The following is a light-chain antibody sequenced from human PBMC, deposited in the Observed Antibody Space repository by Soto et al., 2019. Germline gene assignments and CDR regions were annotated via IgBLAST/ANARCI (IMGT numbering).Light chain of an antibody. J-gene: IGKJ1*01. CDR2: GAS. CDR3: QQYNDWPRT. CDR1: QSVSNSY. Sequence: EVVLTQSPGTLSLSPGERATLSFRASQSVSNSYLAWYQQKPGQAPRLLIYGASTRATGVPARFSGGGSGTEFTLTISSLQSEDFAVYYCQQYNDWPRTFGQGTKVDIK. V-gene: IGKV3-15*01.